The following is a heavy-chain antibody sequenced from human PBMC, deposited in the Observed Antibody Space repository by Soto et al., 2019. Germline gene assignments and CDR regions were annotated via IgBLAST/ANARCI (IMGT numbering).Heavy chain of an antibody. D-gene: IGHD3-10*01. J-gene: IGHJ3*02. V-gene: IGHV3-13*01. Sequence: PGGSLRLSCAASGFTFSSYYMHWVRQATGKGLEWVSAIGTAGDTYYPGSVKGRFTISRENAKNSLYLQMNSLRAGDTAVYYCARGLGGYAFDIWGQGTMVTVSS. CDR3: ARGLGGYAFDI. CDR2: IGTAGDT. CDR1: GFTFSSYY.